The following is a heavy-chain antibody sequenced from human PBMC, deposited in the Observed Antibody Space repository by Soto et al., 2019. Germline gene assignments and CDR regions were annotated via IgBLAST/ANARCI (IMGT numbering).Heavy chain of an antibody. Sequence: DLEESGGGLVQPGGSLRLSCAASGFTFSSYWMTWVRQAPGKGLEWVANIKQDGGAKYYVDSVKGRFTISRDNAKNSLYLQMNSLRAEDTAVYYCAKAIYGGNSDFGYWGQGTLVTVSS. V-gene: IGHV3-7*05. CDR2: IKQDGGAK. CDR3: AKAIYGGNSDFGY. D-gene: IGHD4-17*01. CDR1: GFTFSSYW. J-gene: IGHJ4*02.